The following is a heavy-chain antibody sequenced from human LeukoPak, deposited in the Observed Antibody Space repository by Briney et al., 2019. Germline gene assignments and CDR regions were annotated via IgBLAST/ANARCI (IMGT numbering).Heavy chain of an antibody. CDR3: AKDRGGTYNFYYGMDV. J-gene: IGHJ6*02. V-gene: IGHV3-30*18. CDR2: TAYDGSTQ. CDR1: GFTFSTYG. Sequence: PGRSVRLSCAASGFTFSTYGMHWVRQAPREGLELVAVTAYDGSTQYYADSVQGRFTLSSDNSKPTLYLQMNSLRVDDTDVYYCAKDRGGTYNFYYGMDVWGQGTTVTVSS. D-gene: IGHD1-26*01.